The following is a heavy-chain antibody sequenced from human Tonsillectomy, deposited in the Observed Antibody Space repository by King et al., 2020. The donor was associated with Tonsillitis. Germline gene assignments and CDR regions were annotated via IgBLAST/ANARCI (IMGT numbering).Heavy chain of an antibody. V-gene: IGHV4-39*01. Sequence: LQLQESGPGLVKPSETLSLTCTVSGGSISSSSYYWGWIRQPPGKGLEWIGSSYHSGSTYYNPSLKRRVTISVDTSKNKFSLKLCSVTAADTAVYYCAPYYYDSSGYYLFDNWGQGTLVTVSS. J-gene: IGHJ4*02. CDR3: APYYYDSSGYYLFDN. CDR1: GGSISSSSYY. CDR2: SYHSGST. D-gene: IGHD3-22*01.